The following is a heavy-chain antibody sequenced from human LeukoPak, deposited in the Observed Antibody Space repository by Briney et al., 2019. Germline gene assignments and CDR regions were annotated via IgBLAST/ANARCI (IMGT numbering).Heavy chain of an antibody. V-gene: IGHV1-69*10. CDR2: IIPALGVP. CDR1: VGTLSDYA. D-gene: IGHD1-1*01. Sequence: ASVKVSCKASVGTLSDYAISWVRQAPGQGLEWMGRIIPALGVPNYAQQFQGRVTITADESTNTAYMEMRGLRSEDTAVYYCARDRPTWKFEVDYFDYWGQGTLVIVSS. CDR3: ARDRPTWKFEVDYFDY. J-gene: IGHJ4*02.